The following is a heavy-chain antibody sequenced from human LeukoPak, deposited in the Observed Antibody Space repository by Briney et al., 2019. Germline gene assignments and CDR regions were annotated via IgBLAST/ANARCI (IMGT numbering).Heavy chain of an antibody. CDR2: INHSGST. CDR3: ARGPYYGSGYPNTFDY. Sequence: SETLSLTCAVYGGSFSGYYWSWIRQPPGKGLEWIGEINHSGSTNYNPSLKSRVTISVDTSKNQSSLKLSSVTAADTAVYYCARGPYYGSGYPNTFDYWGQGTLVTVSS. J-gene: IGHJ4*02. D-gene: IGHD3-10*01. CDR1: GGSFSGYY. V-gene: IGHV4-34*01.